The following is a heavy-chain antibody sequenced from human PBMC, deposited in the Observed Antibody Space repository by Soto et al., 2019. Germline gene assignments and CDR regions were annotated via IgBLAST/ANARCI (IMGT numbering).Heavy chain of an antibody. CDR2: ISAYNGNT. Sequence: ASVKVSCKASGYTFTTYGFSWVRQAPGQGLECVGWISAYNGNTHYSQKFQGRVTMTTDTSTSTAYMELSSLRSEDTAVYYCARDPSTTTYYYYGMDVWGQGTTVTVSS. D-gene: IGHD5-12*01. J-gene: IGHJ6*02. V-gene: IGHV1-18*04. CDR1: GYTFTTYG. CDR3: ARDPSTTTYYYYGMDV.